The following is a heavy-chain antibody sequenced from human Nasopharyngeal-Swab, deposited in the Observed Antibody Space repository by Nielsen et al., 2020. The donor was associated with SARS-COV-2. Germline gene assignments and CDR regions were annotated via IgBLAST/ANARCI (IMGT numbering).Heavy chain of an antibody. CDR1: GFTFSSYS. V-gene: IGHV3-21*01. D-gene: IGHD3-22*01. Sequence: SLKISCAASGFTFSSYSMNWVRQAPGKGLEWVSSISSSSSYIYYADSVKGRFTISRDNAKNSLYLQMNSLRAEDTAVYYCARDSPDSIGYYPIDYWGQGTLVTVSS. CDR3: ARDSPDSIGYYPIDY. J-gene: IGHJ4*02. CDR2: ISSSSSYI.